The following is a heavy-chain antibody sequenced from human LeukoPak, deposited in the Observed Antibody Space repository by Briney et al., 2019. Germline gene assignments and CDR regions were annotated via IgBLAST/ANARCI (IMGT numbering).Heavy chain of an antibody. Sequence: GGSLRLSCAASGFTFSSYGMHWVRQAPGKGLEWVAFIRYDGSNKYYADSVKGRFTISRDNSKNTLYLQMNSLRAEDTAVYYCAKGFAYSSGWTEYYFDYWGQGTLVTVSS. CDR2: IRYDGSNK. CDR3: AKGFAYSSGWTEYYFDY. CDR1: GFTFSSYG. V-gene: IGHV3-30*02. J-gene: IGHJ4*02. D-gene: IGHD6-19*01.